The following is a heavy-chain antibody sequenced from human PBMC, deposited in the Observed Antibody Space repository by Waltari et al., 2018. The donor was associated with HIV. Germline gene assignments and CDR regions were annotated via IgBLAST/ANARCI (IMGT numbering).Heavy chain of an antibody. CDR2: MSPNTGNA. V-gene: IGHV1-8*01. J-gene: IGHJ3*02. D-gene: IGHD3-3*01. Sequence: QAPLLQSGAEVKKPGASVTVSCNPSENTFTNNDLNWVRQPTRQGLVCMGWMSPNTGNAGYAPNFQGRVTMARNTSTTTAYMELTDLRSADTAVYFCAGGRGRYDFWSGYSSPGDAFDIWGQGTVVIVSS. CDR3: AGGRGRYDFWSGYSSPGDAFDI. CDR1: ENTFTNND.